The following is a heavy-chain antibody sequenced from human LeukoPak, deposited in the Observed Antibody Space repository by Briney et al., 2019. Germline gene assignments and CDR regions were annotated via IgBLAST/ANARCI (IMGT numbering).Heavy chain of an antibody. CDR3: ARIAPLTY. V-gene: IGHV4-39*07. D-gene: IGHD6-13*01. CDR1: GGSVSSTTSY. CDR2: IYYSGST. J-gene: IGHJ4*02. Sequence: PSETLSLTCTVSGGSVSSTTSYWGWIRQPPGKGLEWIGSIYYSGSTHYNPSLTSRATMSVDTAKNQFSLKLTSVTAADTAVYYCARIAPLTYWGQGTLVTVSS.